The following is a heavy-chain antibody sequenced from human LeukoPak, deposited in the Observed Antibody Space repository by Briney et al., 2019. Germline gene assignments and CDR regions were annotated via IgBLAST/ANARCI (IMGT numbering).Heavy chain of an antibody. J-gene: IGHJ6*02. CDR2: IYYSGST. D-gene: IGHD5-12*01. Sequence: PSETLSLTCTVSGGSISSGDYYWSWIRQPPGKGLEWIGYIYYSGSTYYNPSLKSRVIISVDTSKNHFSLKLSSVTAADTAVYHCARDDSGYGHMDVWGQGTTVTVSS. CDR1: GGSISSGDYY. V-gene: IGHV4-30-4*01. CDR3: ARDDSGYGHMDV.